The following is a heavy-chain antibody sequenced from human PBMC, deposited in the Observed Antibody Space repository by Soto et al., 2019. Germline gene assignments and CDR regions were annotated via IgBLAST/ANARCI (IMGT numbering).Heavy chain of an antibody. D-gene: IGHD2-21*01. CDR2: TSYSGNT. CDR1: GDSISSNGHH. V-gene: IGHV4-39*01. CDR3: ARLRGLGVVSPYFDY. Sequence: QLQLQESGPGVVKASETLSLTCIVSGDSISSNGHHWGWIRQPPGKGLEWIGSTSYSGNTHYNPSLQSRVTISIDTSKNQLSLKLSSVTAADTAVYYCARLRGLGVVSPYFDYWGQGALVTVSS. J-gene: IGHJ4*02.